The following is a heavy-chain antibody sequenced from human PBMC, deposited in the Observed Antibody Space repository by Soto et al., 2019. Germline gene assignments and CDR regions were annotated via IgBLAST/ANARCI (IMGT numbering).Heavy chain of an antibody. J-gene: IGHJ6*01. CDR2: MNGEGSST. CDR3: ATGGDFWSGSMDV. V-gene: IGHV3-74*01. Sequence: EVPLVESGGGLVQPGGSLRLSCAASGFTFSKSWMHWVRQAPGKGLVWVSRMNGEGSSTTYADSVEGRFSISRDNARNTLYLQMNSLRAEDTAVYYCATGGDFWSGSMDVWGQGTTVTVSS. CDR1: GFTFSKSW. D-gene: IGHD3-3*01.